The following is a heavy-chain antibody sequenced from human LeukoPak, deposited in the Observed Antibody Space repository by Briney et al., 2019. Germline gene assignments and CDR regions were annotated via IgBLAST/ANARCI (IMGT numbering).Heavy chain of an antibody. CDR3: ARPSMVRGVGGNYYYYYGMDV. CDR1: GYSFTSYW. CDR2: IDLGDFDT. V-gene: IGHV5-51*01. J-gene: IGHJ6*02. Sequence: HGESLKISCKGSGYSFTSYWIGWVRQMPGKGLEWMGIIDLGDFDTRYSPSFQGQVTISADKSISTAYLQWSSLKASDTAMYYCARPSMVRGVGGNYYYYYGMDVWGQGTTVTVSS. D-gene: IGHD3-10*01.